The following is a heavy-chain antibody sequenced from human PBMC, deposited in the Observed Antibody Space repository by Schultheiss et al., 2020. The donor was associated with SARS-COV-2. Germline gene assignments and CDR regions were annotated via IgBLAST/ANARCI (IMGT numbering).Heavy chain of an antibody. J-gene: IGHJ5*02. Sequence: SETLSLTCAVSGGSISSSNWWSWVRQPPGKGLEWIGEIYHSGSTNYNPSLKSRVTISLDTSQKQFSLKLYSVTAADTAIYYCARSKYGRKGSQFDPWGQGTLVTVSS. CDR2: IYHSGST. V-gene: IGHV4-4*02. D-gene: IGHD2-8*01. CDR1: GGSISSSNW. CDR3: ARSKYGRKGSQFDP.